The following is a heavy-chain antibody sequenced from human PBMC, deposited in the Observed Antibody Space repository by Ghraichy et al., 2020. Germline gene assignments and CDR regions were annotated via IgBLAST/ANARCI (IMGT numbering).Heavy chain of an antibody. CDR3: ASTGPTGTTFHY. V-gene: IGHV4-34*01. D-gene: IGHD1-7*01. J-gene: IGHJ4*02. CDR2: INHSGST. CDR1: GGSFSGYY. Sequence: SETLSLTCAVYGGSFSGYYWSWIRQPPGKGLEWIGEINHSGSTNYNPSLKSRVTISVDTSKNQFSLKLSSVTAADTAVYYCASTGPTGTTFHYWGQGTLVTVSS.